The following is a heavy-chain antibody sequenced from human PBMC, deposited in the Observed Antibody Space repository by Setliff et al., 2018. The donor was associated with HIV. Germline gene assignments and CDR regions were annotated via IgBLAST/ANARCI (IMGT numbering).Heavy chain of an antibody. J-gene: IGHJ4*02. CDR1: GYSISSGCY. CDR2: MYHTGST. D-gene: IGHD5-12*01. CDR3: ARQPLYNGYEWRSYYFDY. V-gene: IGHV4-38-2*01. Sequence: PSETLSLTCAVSGYSISSGCYWGWIRQPPGKGLEWIGSMYHTGSTYYSPSLNSRFTISVDTSKNQFSLKLRSVTAADTAVYYCARQPLYNGYEWRSYYFDYWGQGSLVTVSS.